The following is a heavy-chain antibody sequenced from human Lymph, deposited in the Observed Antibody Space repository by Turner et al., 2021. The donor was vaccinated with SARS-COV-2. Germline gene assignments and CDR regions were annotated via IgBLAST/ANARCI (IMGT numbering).Heavy chain of an antibody. CDR3: ARAAQLTVWFDP. J-gene: IGHJ5*02. V-gene: IGHV1-8*01. D-gene: IGHD3-9*01. Sequence: QVQPVPSGAEVKKPGASVKVSCMASGYTFTRYDINWVRQATGQGLVWMGWMDPNSGNTGYAQKFQGRVTMTRNTSISTAYMELSSLRDEDTAVYYCARAAQLTVWFDPWGQGTLVTVSS. CDR1: GYTFTRYD. CDR2: MDPNSGNT.